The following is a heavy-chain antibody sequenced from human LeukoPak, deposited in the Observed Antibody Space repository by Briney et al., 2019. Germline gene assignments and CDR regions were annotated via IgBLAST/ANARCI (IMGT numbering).Heavy chain of an antibody. CDR1: GFTFSSYA. CDR3: AKDPNLLLLSYFDY. D-gene: IGHD3-22*01. V-gene: IGHV3-23*01. J-gene: IGHJ4*02. Sequence: GGSLRLSCAASGFTFSSYAMSWVRQAPGKGLEWVSAISGSGGSTYYADSVKGRFTISRDNSKNTLYLQTNSLRAEDTAVYYCAKDPNLLLLSYFDYWGQGTLVTVSS. CDR2: ISGSGGST.